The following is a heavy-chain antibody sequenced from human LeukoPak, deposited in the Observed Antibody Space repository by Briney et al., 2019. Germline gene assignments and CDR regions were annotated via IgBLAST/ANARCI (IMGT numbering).Heavy chain of an antibody. J-gene: IGHJ4*02. V-gene: IGHV1-2*02. CDR3: ARDIPWIVVVPAAMRDY. CDR2: INPNSGGT. CDR1: GYTFTGYY. Sequence: ASVKVSCKASGYTFTGYYMHWVRQAPGQGLEWMGWINPNSGGTNYAQKFQGRVTMTRDTSISPAYMELSRLRSDDTAVYYCARDIPWIVVVPAAMRDYWGQGTLVTVSS. D-gene: IGHD2-2*01.